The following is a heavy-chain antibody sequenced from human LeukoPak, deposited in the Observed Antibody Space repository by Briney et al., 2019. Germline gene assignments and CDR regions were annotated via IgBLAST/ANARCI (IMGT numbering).Heavy chain of an antibody. V-gene: IGHV1-18*01. D-gene: IGHD2-15*01. Sequence: GASVKVSCKASGYTFTSYGITWVRQAPGQGLEWMGWISAYNGNTNFAQKLQGRVTMTTDTSTSTAYMELRSLRSDDAAVYYCARDGVQGYLGSWLDPWGQGTLVTVSS. CDR1: GYTFTSYG. CDR3: ARDGVQGYLGSWLDP. CDR2: ISAYNGNT. J-gene: IGHJ5*02.